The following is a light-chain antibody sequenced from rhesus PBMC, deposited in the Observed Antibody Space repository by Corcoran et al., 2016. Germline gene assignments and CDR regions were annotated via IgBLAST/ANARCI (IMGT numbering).Light chain of an antibody. CDR1: QGISNW. Sequence: DIQMTQSPSSLSASVGDRVTITCRASQGISNWLAWYQQKPGKAPKLLFYRASNLETGVPSRFSGSGSGTDFTLPISSLQPEDIATYYCQQHDNSPPTFGGGTKVELK. CDR2: RAS. J-gene: IGKJ4*01. CDR3: QQHDNSPPT. V-gene: IGKV1-69*01.